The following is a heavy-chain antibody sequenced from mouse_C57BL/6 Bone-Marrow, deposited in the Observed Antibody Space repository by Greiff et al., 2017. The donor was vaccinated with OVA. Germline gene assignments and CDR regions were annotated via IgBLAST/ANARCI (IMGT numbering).Heavy chain of an antibody. Sequence: QVQLQQPGAELVRPGSSVKLSCKASGYTFTSYWMDWVKQRPGQGLEWIGNIYPSASETHYNQKFKDKATLTVDKSSSTAYMQLSSLTSEDSAVYYCARRDSSGPWFAYWGQGTLVTVSA. CDR2: IYPSASET. J-gene: IGHJ3*01. CDR1: GYTFTSYW. V-gene: IGHV1-61*01. D-gene: IGHD3-2*02. CDR3: ARRDSSGPWFAY.